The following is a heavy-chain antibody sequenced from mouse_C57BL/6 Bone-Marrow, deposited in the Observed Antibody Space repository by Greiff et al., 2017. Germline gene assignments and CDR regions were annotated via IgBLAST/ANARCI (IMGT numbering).Heavy chain of an antibody. J-gene: IGHJ2*01. V-gene: IGHV5-6*01. CDR2: ISSGGSYN. D-gene: IGHD1-3*01. CDR1: GFTFSSYG. Sequence: EVKLMESGGDLVKPGGSLKLSCAASGFTFSSYGMSWVRQTPDKRLEWVATISSGGSYNYYPDSVKGRFPISRDNAQNTLYLQRSSLKSEDTAMYYCARQNYNTHYWGQGTTLSVSS. CDR3: ARQNYNTHY.